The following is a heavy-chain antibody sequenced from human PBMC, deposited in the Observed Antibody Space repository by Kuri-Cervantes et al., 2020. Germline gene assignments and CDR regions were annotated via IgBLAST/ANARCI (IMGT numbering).Heavy chain of an antibody. J-gene: IGHJ6*03. CDR2: TYYRSKWYN. CDR3: ATQYNEGYSYGSYYYYYYYMDV. V-gene: IGHV6-1*01. Sequence: SQTLSLTCAISGDSVSSNSAAWNWIRQSPSRGLEWLGRTYYRSKWYNDYAVSVKSRITINPDTSKNQFSLQLNSVTPEDTAVYYCATQYNEGYSYGSYYYYYYYMDVWGKGTTVTVSS. D-gene: IGHD5-18*01. CDR1: GDSVSSNSAA.